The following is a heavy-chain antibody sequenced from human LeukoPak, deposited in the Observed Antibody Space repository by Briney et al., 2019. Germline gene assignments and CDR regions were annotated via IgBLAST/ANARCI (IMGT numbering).Heavy chain of an antibody. V-gene: IGHV3-53*01. CDR1: GFTVSSNY. Sequence: GGSLRLSCAASGFTVSSNYMSWVRQAPGKGLEWVSVTYSGGSTYYADSVKGRFTISRDNSKNTLYLQMNSLRAEDTAVYYCARADYHDAFDIWGQGTMVTVSS. CDR2: TYSGGST. D-gene: IGHD4-11*01. J-gene: IGHJ3*02. CDR3: ARADYHDAFDI.